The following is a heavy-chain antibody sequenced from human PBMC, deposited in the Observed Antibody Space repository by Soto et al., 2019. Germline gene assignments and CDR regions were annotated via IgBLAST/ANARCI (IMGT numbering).Heavy chain of an antibody. D-gene: IGHD2-15*01. V-gene: IGHV3-48*01. Sequence: EVRLVESGACLVQPGETLRLSCAASGFPFSSYTMIWVRHAPGKGLQWISYISTSTLTISYADSVEGRFTISRDTAMCSLYLQKHSLRADDMAVDYCAREPGAVLKWYHGLEVWDQGTGVTVSS. J-gene: IGHJ6*02. CDR3: AREPGAVLKWYHGLEV. CDR2: ISTSTLTI. CDR1: GFPFSSYT.